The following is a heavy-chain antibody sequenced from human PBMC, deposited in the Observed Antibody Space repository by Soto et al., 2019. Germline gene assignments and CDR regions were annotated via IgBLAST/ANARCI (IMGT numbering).Heavy chain of an antibody. Sequence: SGGSLRLSCQASGFNFDNYGMHWVRQSPGKGLEWVAVITYDGSFQYYADSVKGRFTISRDNSKNTLSLHLNTLKPKDTAVYHCAKDRVGGTFYTPLAFWGQGTLVTVSS. D-gene: IGHD1-7*01. J-gene: IGHJ4*02. V-gene: IGHV3-30*18. CDR3: AKDRVGGTFYTPLAF. CDR1: GFNFDNYG. CDR2: ITYDGSFQ.